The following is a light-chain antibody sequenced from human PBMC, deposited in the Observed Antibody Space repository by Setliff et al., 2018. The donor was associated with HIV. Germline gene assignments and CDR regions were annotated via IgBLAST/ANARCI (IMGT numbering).Light chain of an antibody. V-gene: IGLV2-11*03. CDR2: GVS. Sequence: GQSVTFSCTGASSDVGGYDYVSWYQQHPGKAPKLIIYGVSKRPSGVPARFSGFKSGNTASLTISGLQPEDEADYYCCSYAGSYTFVFGKGTKVTVL. CDR3: CSYAGSYTFV. J-gene: IGLJ1*01. CDR1: SSDVGGYDY.